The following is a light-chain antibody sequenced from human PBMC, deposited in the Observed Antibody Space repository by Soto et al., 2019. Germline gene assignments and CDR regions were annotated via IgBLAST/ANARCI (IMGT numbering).Light chain of an antibody. CDR1: SSDVGVYNY. Sequence: SALTQPRPVSGSPGPSVTISCTGTSSDVGVYNYVSLYQQYTGKAPKIMIYDVSKRPSGVPDRFSGYKSDNTASLTISGYQAEDEADYCCFSYAGSYTFEVGMGTKV. CDR2: DVS. J-gene: IGLJ1*01. CDR3: FSYAGSYTFE. V-gene: IGLV2-11*01.